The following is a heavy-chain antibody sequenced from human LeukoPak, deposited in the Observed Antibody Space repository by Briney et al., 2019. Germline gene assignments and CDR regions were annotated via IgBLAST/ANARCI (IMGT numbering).Heavy chain of an antibody. Sequence: SETLSLTCAVCCGSINNANWWSWVRQPPGKGLEWIAEVAHHGKTNYNPSLKSRVTISVDTSKNQFSLKLSSVTAADTAVYYCARRLTEDIVVVPAELAFDPWGQGTLVTVSS. J-gene: IGHJ5*02. CDR1: CGSINNANW. D-gene: IGHD2-2*01. CDR2: VAHHGKT. CDR3: ARRLTEDIVVVPAELAFDP. V-gene: IGHV4-4*02.